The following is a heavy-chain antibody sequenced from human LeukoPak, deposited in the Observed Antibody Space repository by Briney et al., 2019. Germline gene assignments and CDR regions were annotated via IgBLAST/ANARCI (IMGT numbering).Heavy chain of an antibody. V-gene: IGHV1-2*06. CDR3: ARALRDYDSSGYWNWFDP. J-gene: IGHJ5*02. CDR1: GYTFTGYY. D-gene: IGHD3-22*01. Sequence: ASVKVSCKASGYTFTGYYMHWVRQAPGQGLEWMGRINPNSGGTNYAQKFQGRVTMTRDTSISTAYMELSRLRSDDTAVYYCARALRDYDSSGYWNWFDPWGQGTLVTVSS. CDR2: INPNSGGT.